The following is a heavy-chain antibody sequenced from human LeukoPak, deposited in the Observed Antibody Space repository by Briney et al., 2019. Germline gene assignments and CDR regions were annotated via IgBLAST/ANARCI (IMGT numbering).Heavy chain of an antibody. CDR2: TRFDESYS. D-gene: IGHD6-19*01. CDR3: AKDRPRIAVTGSVFDY. CDR1: GFIFSDYG. J-gene: IGHJ4*02. V-gene: IGHV3-30*02. Sequence: GGSLRLSCVASGFIFSDYGMHWVRQAPGKGLEWVAFTRFDESYSYYVQSVRGRFSISRDNAQNTLYLHMNNLRSEDAAVNYCAKDRPRIAVTGSVFDYWGQGTLVTVSS.